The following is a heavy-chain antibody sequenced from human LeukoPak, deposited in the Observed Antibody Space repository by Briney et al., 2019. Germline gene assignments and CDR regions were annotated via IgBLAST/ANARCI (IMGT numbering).Heavy chain of an antibody. D-gene: IGHD4-17*01. CDR3: AKILTTVTSHYFGMDV. Sequence: PGGSLRLSCAASGFTFSDYYMSWIRQAPGKGLEGVSHISDSGGKTYYADSVRGRFTISRDNSKNTLYLQMNSLRAEDTAVYYCAKILTTVTSHYFGMDVWGQGTTVTVSS. V-gene: IGHV3-23*01. CDR2: ISDSGGKT. CDR1: GFTFSDYY. J-gene: IGHJ6*02.